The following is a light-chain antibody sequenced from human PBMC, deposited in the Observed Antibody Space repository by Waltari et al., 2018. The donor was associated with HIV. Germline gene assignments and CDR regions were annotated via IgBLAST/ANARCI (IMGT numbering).Light chain of an antibody. Sequence: QSALTQPASVSGSPGQSITISCTGTSRDVGGYNYASWYQQHPGKAPKLMIYEVSNRPSGVSNRFSGSKSGNTASLTISGLQAEDEADYYCSSYTSSSTLSFVFGTGTKVTVL. CDR2: EVS. V-gene: IGLV2-14*01. CDR1: SRDVGGYNY. J-gene: IGLJ1*01. CDR3: SSYTSSSTLSFV.